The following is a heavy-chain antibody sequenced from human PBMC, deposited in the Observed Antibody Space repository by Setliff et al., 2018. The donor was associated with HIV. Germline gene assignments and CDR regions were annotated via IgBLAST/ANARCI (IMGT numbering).Heavy chain of an antibody. CDR3: ARGRMGYDGSGSYLP. Sequence: SETLSLTCAVYGGSFSGYYWSWVRQPPGKGLEWIGEINHSGSTNSNPSLKSRVTISADTSKNPFSLKLTSVTASDTAVYYCARGRMGYDGSGSYLPWGQGMLVTVSS. V-gene: IGHV4-34*01. D-gene: IGHD3-10*01. CDR1: GGSFSGYY. J-gene: IGHJ5*02. CDR2: INHSGST.